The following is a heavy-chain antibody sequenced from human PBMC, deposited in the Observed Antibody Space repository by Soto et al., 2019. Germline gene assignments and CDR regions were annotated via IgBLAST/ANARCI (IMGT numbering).Heavy chain of an antibody. J-gene: IGHJ4*02. CDR1: GFTFTDYW. Sequence: GGSLRLSCVASGFTFTDYWMSWVRQAPGKGLERVANIKQDGSQEYYVDSVKGRFTISRDNAKNSLYLQMNNLKAEDTALYYCARDPYCGSNSCYYNYWGQGTLVTVSS. V-gene: IGHV3-7*01. CDR2: IKQDGSQE. CDR3: ARDPYCGSNSCYYNY. D-gene: IGHD2-2*01.